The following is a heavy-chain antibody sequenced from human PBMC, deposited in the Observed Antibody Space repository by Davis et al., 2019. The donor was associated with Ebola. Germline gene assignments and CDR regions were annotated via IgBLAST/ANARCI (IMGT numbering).Heavy chain of an antibody. CDR2: IYYSGST. CDR1: GGSISSYY. CDR3: ARHYVATEA. D-gene: IGHD5-12*01. J-gene: IGHJ5*02. V-gene: IGHV4-59*08. Sequence: MPGGSLRLSCTVSGGSISSYYWSWIRQPPGKGLEWIGYIYYSGSTNYNPSLKSRVTISVDTSKNQFSLKLSSVTAADTAVYYCARHYVATEAWGQGTLVTVSS.